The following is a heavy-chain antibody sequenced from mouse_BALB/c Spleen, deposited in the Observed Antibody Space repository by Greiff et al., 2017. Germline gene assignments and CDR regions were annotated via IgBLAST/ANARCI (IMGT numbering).Heavy chain of an antibody. CDR2: IDPENGDT. D-gene: IGHD1-2*01. CDR1: GFNIKDYY. V-gene: IGHV14-4*02. CDR3: NPNSLLRLRVAIDD. Sequence: VQLQQSGAELVRSGASVKLSCTASGFNIKDYYMHWVKQRPEQGLEWIGWIDPENGDTEYAPKFQGKATMTADTSSNTAYLQLSSMTSEDTAVYYSNPNSLLRLRVAIDDWGEGTSVTVSS. J-gene: IGHJ4*01.